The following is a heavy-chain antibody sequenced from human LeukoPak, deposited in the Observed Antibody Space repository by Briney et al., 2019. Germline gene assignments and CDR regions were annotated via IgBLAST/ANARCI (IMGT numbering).Heavy chain of an antibody. D-gene: IGHD2-15*01. CDR3: ARDMRCSGGSCYDAFDS. Sequence: PSETLSLTCTVSGGSISSYYWSWIRQPPGKGLEWIGYIYYSGSTNYNHSLKSRVTISVDTSKNQFSLKLSSVTAADTAVYYRARDMRCSGGSCYDAFDSWGQGTMVTVSS. J-gene: IGHJ3*02. V-gene: IGHV4-59*01. CDR2: IYYSGST. CDR1: GGSISSYY.